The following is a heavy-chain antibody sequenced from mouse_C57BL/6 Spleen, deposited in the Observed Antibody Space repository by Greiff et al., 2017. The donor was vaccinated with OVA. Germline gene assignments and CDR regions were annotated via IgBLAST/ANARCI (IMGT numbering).Heavy chain of an antibody. Sequence: VQVVESGAELVKPGASVKISCKASGYAFSSYWMNWVKQRPGKGLEWIGQIYPGDGDTNYNGKFKGKATLTADKSSSTAYMQLSSLTSEDSAVYFCARWDYDSFAYWGQGTLVTVSA. D-gene: IGHD2-4*01. J-gene: IGHJ3*01. CDR3: ARWDYDSFAY. V-gene: IGHV1-80*01. CDR2: IYPGDGDT. CDR1: GYAFSSYW.